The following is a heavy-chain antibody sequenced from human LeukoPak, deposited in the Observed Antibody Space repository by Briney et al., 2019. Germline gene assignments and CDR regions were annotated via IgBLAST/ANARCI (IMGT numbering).Heavy chain of an antibody. Sequence: PGGSLRLSCAASGFTFSSYSMNWVRQAPGKGLEWVSSISSSSSYIYYADSVKGRFTISRDNAKNSLYLQMNSLRAEDTAVYYCARDGVKDFGVVTKYYFDYWGQGTLVTVSS. D-gene: IGHD3-3*01. J-gene: IGHJ4*02. CDR3: ARDGVKDFGVVTKYYFDY. CDR1: GFTFSSYS. V-gene: IGHV3-21*01. CDR2: ISSSSSYI.